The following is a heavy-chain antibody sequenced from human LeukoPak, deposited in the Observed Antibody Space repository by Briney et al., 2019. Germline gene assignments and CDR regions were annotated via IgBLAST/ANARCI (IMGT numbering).Heavy chain of an antibody. Sequence: GGSLRLSCAASGFAFSRLAMSWVRQAPGKGLEWVSYISSSSGTIYYADSVQGRFTISRDNAKNSLYLQMNSLRAEDTAVYYCARSYRNFDYWGQGTLVTVSS. D-gene: IGHD1-26*01. J-gene: IGHJ4*02. CDR2: ISSSSGTI. CDR3: ARSYRNFDY. V-gene: IGHV3-48*04. CDR1: GFAFSRLA.